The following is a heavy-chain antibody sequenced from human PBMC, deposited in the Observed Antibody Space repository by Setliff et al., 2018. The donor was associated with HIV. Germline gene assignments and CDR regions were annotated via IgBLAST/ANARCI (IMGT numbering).Heavy chain of an antibody. V-gene: IGHV4-34*12. CDR3: ARRSGFFLDY. CDR1: GGSFSGYY. J-gene: IGHJ4*02. D-gene: IGHD3-3*01. Sequence: SETLSLTCAVYGGSFSGYYWRWIRQPPGKGLEWIGEIIHSGSTNYNPSLKSRFTISLDTSKNQFSLKLRSVTATYTAVYYCARRSGFFLDYWGQGTLVTVSS. CDR2: IIHSGST.